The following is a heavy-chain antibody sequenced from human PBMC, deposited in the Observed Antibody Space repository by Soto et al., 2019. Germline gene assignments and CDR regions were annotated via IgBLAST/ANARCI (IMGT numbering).Heavy chain of an antibody. J-gene: IGHJ4*02. CDR3: ARYWGRELPQYYVDY. Sequence: QVQLVQSGAEVKKPGASVKVSCKASGYTFTSYAMHWVRQAPGQRLEWMGWINAGNGNTKYSQKFQGRVTITRDTSASTAYMVLSILRSEDTAVYYCARYWGRELPQYYVDYWGQGTLVTVSS. D-gene: IGHD1-26*01. CDR2: INAGNGNT. CDR1: GYTFTSYA. V-gene: IGHV1-3*01.